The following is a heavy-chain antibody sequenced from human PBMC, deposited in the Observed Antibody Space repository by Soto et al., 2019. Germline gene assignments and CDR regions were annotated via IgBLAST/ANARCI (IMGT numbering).Heavy chain of an antibody. CDR1: GFTFSTSA. V-gene: IGHV1-18*01. Sequence: ASVKVSCKASGFTFSTSAVQWVRQAPGQGLEWMGWISLYNGNTNYAQKLQGRVTMTTDTSTSTAYMELRSLRSDDTAVYYCARDVSLIAAAAWVWGQGTLVTVSS. D-gene: IGHD6-13*01. CDR3: ARDVSLIAAAAWV. J-gene: IGHJ4*02. CDR2: ISLYNGNT.